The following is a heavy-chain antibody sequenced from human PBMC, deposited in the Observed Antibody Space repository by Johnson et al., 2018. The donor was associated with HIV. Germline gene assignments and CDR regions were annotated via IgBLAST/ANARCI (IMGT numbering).Heavy chain of an antibody. V-gene: IGHV3-30*02. CDR2: IRYDGSNK. Sequence: QVQLVESGGGVVQPGGSLRLSCAASGFTFSSYGMHWVRQAPGKGLEWVAFIRYDGSNKYYADSVKGRFTISRDNSKNTLYLQMNSLRADDTAVYYCAKEIRYFDWSGAFDIWGQGTMVTVSS. J-gene: IGHJ3*02. CDR3: AKEIRYFDWSGAFDI. D-gene: IGHD3-9*01. CDR1: GFTFSSYG.